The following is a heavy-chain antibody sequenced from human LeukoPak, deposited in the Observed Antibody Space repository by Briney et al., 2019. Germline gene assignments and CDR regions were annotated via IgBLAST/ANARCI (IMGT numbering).Heavy chain of an antibody. CDR3: ARSVILYDAFDI. J-gene: IGHJ3*02. CDR2: INHSGST. CDR1: GGSFSGYY. Sequence: PSETLSLTCAVYGGSFSGYYWSWIRQPPGKGLEWIGEINHSGSTNYNPSLKSRVTISVDTSKNQFSLNLSSVTAADTAVYYCARSVILYDAFDIWAQGTMVTVSS. D-gene: IGHD2/OR15-2a*01. V-gene: IGHV4-34*01.